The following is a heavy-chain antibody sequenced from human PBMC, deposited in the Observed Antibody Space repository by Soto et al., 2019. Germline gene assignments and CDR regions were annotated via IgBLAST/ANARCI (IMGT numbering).Heavy chain of an antibody. J-gene: IGHJ6*02. V-gene: IGHV1-46*01. CDR1: GYTFTSYY. CDR3: ARGGRYCSSTNCYTVYYYGMDV. Sequence: ASVKVSCKASGYTFTSYYMHWVRQAPGQGPEWMGITNPSGGSTSYAQKFQGRVTMTRDTSTSTVYMELSSLRSEDTAVYYCARGGRYCSSTNCYTVYYYGMDVWGQGTTVTVSS. CDR2: TNPSGGST. D-gene: IGHD2-2*02.